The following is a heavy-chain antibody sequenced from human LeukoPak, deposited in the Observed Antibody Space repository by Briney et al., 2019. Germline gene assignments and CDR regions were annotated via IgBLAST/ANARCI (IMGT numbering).Heavy chain of an antibody. Sequence: SETLSLTCAVYGGSFSGYYWSRIRQPPGKGLEWIGEINHSGSTNYNPSLKSRVTISVDTSKNQFSLKLSSVTAADTAVYYCARDDYIPAAYGYYYYYMDVWGKGTTVTVSS. V-gene: IGHV4-34*01. D-gene: IGHD3-16*01. J-gene: IGHJ6*03. CDR2: INHSGST. CDR1: GGSFSGYY. CDR3: ARDDYIPAAYGYYYYYMDV.